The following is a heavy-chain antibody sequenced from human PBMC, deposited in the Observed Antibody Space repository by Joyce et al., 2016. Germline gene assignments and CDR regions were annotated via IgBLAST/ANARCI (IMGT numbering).Heavy chain of an antibody. CDR1: GFTVSNYC. CDR2: FSSGNIA. Sequence: EVQLVETGGDLIQPGGSLRLSCAASGFTVSNYCMTWVRQAPGKGLEWVSGFSSGNIAYDGDSVKGRFTVSRDDSKNTLYLGVNSLRVEDTAVYYCARGFSSGGRCHYLDYWGQGTLVTVSS. J-gene: IGHJ4*02. D-gene: IGHD2-15*01. V-gene: IGHV3-53*02. CDR3: ARGFSSGGRCHYLDY.